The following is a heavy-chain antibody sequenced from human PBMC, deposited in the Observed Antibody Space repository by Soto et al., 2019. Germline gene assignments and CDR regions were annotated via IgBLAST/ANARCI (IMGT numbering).Heavy chain of an antibody. CDR2: ISGSGGGT. D-gene: IGHD3-3*01. Sequence: GGSLRLSCAASGFSFSSSAMSWVRQAPGKGLDWVSSISGSGGGTYYADSVKGRFTISRDNSKNTLYLQMNSLRAEDTALYYCAKAPHYDFWSGYYPDYWGQGTLVTVSS. CDR3: AKAPHYDFWSGYYPDY. V-gene: IGHV3-23*01. J-gene: IGHJ4*02. CDR1: GFSFSSSA.